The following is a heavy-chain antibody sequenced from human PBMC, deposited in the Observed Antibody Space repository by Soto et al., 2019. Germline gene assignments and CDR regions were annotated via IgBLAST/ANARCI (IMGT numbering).Heavy chain of an antibody. D-gene: IGHD6-19*01. CDR1: GFIFSNYG. CDR2: IWYDGSNK. CDR3: AREGLVAGSQHF. J-gene: IGHJ4*02. Sequence: PGGSLRLSCAASGFIFSNYGIHWVRQAPGKGPEWVALIWYDGSNKYYADSVKGRFIVPRDNTNNTVYLQLNSLTADDTAVYYCAREGLVAGSQHFWGQGTLVTVYS. V-gene: IGHV3-33*01.